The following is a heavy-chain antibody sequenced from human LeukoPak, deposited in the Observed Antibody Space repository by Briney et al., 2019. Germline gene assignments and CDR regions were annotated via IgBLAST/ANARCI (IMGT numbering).Heavy chain of an antibody. V-gene: IGHV3-30*18. CDR3: AKKGPGIAAAGRRSLSFDY. CDR1: GFTFSSYG. Sequence: GGSLRLSCAASGFTFSSYGMHWVRQAPGKGLEWVAVISYDGSNKYYADSVKGRFTISRDNSKNTLYLQMNSLRAEDTAVYYCAKKGPGIAAAGRRSLSFDYWGQGTLVTVSS. CDR2: ISYDGSNK. J-gene: IGHJ4*02. D-gene: IGHD6-13*01.